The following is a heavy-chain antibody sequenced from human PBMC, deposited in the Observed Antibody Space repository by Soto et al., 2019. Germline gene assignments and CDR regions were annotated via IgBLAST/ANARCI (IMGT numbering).Heavy chain of an antibody. Sequence: SETLSLTCTVSGGSISNSDYYLSWIRQPPGKGLEWIGYIYYRVSTYYKPSLKSRVTISGDTSKNQFSLKVNSVTAADTAVYYCARTRALGDCRSNSCIEYWGKGTLVTVSS. CDR3: ARTRALGDCRSNSCIEY. CDR2: IYYRVST. J-gene: IGHJ4*02. V-gene: IGHV4-30-4*01. CDR1: GGSISNSDYY. D-gene: IGHD2-2*01.